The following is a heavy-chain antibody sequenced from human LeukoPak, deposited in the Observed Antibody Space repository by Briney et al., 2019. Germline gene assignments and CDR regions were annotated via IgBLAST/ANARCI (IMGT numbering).Heavy chain of an antibody. D-gene: IGHD4-17*01. CDR2: STGSGGTT. CDR1: GFTFSSYA. V-gene: IGHV3-23*01. J-gene: IGHJ6*02. Sequence: GGSLRLSCAASGFTFSSYAMTWVRQAPGKGLESVSASTGSGGTTYYADSVMGRFTISRDNSKNTLYLQMNSLRAEDTAVYYCAKLQSDGLRTYYGMDVWGQGTTVTVSS. CDR3: AKLQSDGLRTYYGMDV.